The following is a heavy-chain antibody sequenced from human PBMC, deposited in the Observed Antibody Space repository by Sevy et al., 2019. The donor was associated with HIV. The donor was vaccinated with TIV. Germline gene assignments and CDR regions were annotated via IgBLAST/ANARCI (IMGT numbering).Heavy chain of an antibody. CDR2: LKPKAYGGTL. V-gene: IGHV3-49*04. CDR1: GFTFGDYA. Sequence: GGSLRLSCTGSGFTFGDYAMSWVRQAPGKGLEWVAFLKPKAYGGTLDYAASLKGRLSISRDDSKSIAHLQMNDLKTDDTAIYYCTRGKGAQSIFDYWGQGALVTVSS. D-gene: IGHD3-16*01. J-gene: IGHJ4*02. CDR3: TRGKGAQSIFDY.